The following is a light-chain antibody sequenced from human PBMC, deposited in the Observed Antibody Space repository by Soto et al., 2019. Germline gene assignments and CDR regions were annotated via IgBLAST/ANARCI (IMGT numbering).Light chain of an antibody. CDR2: GVT. Sequence: QSALTQPASVSGSPGQSITISCTGTSSDIGAYNYVSWYQQYPGKAPKLMIYGVTNRPSGVSNRFSGSKTGNTASLTISGLQAEDEADYYCFSHRTGDSHVFGIRTKVTV. CDR3: FSHRTGDSHV. V-gene: IGLV2-14*01. CDR1: SSDIGAYNY. J-gene: IGLJ1*01.